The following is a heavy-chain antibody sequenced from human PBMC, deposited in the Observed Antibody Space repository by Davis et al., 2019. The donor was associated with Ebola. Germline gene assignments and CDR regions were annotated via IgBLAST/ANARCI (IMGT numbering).Heavy chain of an antibody. CDR1: GYTFTSYG. CDR3: ARWDKYTAMAFDY. J-gene: IGHJ4*02. D-gene: IGHD5-18*01. CDR2: ISAYNGNT. Sequence: ASVKVSCKASGYTFTSYGISWVRQAPGQGLEWMGWISAYNGNTNYAQKLRGRVTITADESTSTAYMELSSLRSEDTAVYYCARWDKYTAMAFDYWGQGTLVTVSS. V-gene: IGHV1-18*04.